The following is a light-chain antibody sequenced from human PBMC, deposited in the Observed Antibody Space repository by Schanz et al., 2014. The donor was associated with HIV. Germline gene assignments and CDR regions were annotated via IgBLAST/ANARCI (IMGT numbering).Light chain of an antibody. V-gene: IGLV8-61*01. CDR3: VLYMGSDMYWV. CDR2: NTY. J-gene: IGLJ3*02. CDR1: SGSVSTSSY. Sequence: QAVVTQEPSFSVSPGGTVTLTCGLSSGSVSTSSYPTWYRQTPGQPPRTLIYNTYTRSSGVPDRFSGSILGDKAALTITGAQADDESEYYCVLYMGSDMYWVPGGGTKRTV.